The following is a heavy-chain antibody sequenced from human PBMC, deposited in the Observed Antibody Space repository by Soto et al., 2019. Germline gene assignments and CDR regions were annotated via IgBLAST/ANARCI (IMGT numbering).Heavy chain of an antibody. CDR1: GFTFSSDG. CDR2: ISYDGSNK. D-gene: IGHD6-19*01. CDR3: AKGGSSAWSAEDPRGY. J-gene: IGHJ4*02. V-gene: IGHV3-30*18. Sequence: GGSLRLSCAASGFTFSSDGMHWVRQAPGKGLEWVAVISYDGSNKYYADSVKGRFTISRDNSKNTLYLQMNSLRAEDTAVYYSAKGGSSAWSAEDPRGYWGQGTLVTASS.